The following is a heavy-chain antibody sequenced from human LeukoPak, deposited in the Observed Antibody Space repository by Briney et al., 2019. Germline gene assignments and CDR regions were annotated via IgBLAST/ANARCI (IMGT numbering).Heavy chain of an antibody. CDR3: AKGGVRYFDWLSDSVLDY. Sequence: GGSLRLSCAASGFIVSSNYMSWVRQAPGKGLECVSVIYSGGSTYYADSVKGRFTISRDNSKNTLYLQMNSLRAEDTAVYYCAKGGVRYFDWLSDSVLDYWGQGTLVTVSS. J-gene: IGHJ4*02. V-gene: IGHV3-53*01. D-gene: IGHD3-9*01. CDR2: IYSGGST. CDR1: GFIVSSNY.